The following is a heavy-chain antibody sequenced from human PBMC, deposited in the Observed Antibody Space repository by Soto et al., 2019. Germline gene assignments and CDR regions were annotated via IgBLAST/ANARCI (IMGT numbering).Heavy chain of an antibody. CDR2: IRSKANSYAT. V-gene: IGHV3-73*01. CDR3: TRHEDSSYYDFWSGYFWFDP. CDR1: GFTFSGSA. Sequence: GGSLRLSCAASGFTFSGSAMHWVRQASGKGLEWVGRIRSKANSYATAYAASVKGRFTISRDDSKNTAYLQMNSLKTEDTAVYYCTRHEDSSYYDFWSGYFWFDPWGQGTLVTVSS. D-gene: IGHD3-3*01. J-gene: IGHJ5*02.